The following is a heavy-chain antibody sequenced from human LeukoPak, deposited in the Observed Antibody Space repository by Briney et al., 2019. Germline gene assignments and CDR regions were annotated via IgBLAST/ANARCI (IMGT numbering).Heavy chain of an antibody. J-gene: IGHJ3*02. CDR2: INLDGSQK. D-gene: IGHD3-3*01. CDR3: ARGYDPDAFDI. CDR1: GFTFSNYW. V-gene: IGHV3-7*03. Sequence: GGSLRLSCAASGFTFSNYWMAWVRQAPGKGPEWVANINLDGSQKYYVDSVKGRFTISRDNAENSLYLQMNSLRAEDTAVYYCARGYDPDAFDIWGQGTMVTVSS.